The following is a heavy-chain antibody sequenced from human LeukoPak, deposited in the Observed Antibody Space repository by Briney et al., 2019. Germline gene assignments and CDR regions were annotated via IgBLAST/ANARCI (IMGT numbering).Heavy chain of an antibody. J-gene: IGHJ5*02. Sequence: ASVKVSCKVSGYTLTELSMHWVRQAPGKGLEWMGGFDPEDGETIYAQKFQGRVTMTEDTSTDTAYMELSSLRSEDTAVYYCARDLWGKRWLQSSGPLAARVWFDPWGQGTLVTVSS. CDR3: ARDLWGKRWLQSSGPLAARVWFDP. V-gene: IGHV1-24*01. D-gene: IGHD5-24*01. CDR2: FDPEDGET. CDR1: GYTLTELS.